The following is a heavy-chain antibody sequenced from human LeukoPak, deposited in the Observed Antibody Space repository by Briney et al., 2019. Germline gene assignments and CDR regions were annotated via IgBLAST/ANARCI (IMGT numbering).Heavy chain of an antibody. D-gene: IGHD3-10*01. CDR3: ARGLLWFGELLLNDAFDI. J-gene: IGHJ3*02. V-gene: IGHV4-38-2*01. CDR1: GYSISSGYY. CDR2: IYHSGST. Sequence: SETLSLTCAVSGYSISSGYYWGWIRQPPGKGLEWIGSIYHSGSTYYNPSLKSRVTISVDTSKNQFSLKLSSVTAADTAVYYCARGLLWFGELLLNDAFDIWGQGTMVTVSS.